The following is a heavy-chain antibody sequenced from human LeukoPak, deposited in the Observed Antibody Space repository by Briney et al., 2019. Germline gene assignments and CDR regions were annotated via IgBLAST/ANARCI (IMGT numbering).Heavy chain of an antibody. CDR1: GFTFSSYG. Sequence: GGSLRLSCAASGFTFSSYGMHWVRQAPGKGLEWVAVISYDGSNKYYADSVKGRFTISRDNSKNTLYLQMNSLRAEDTAVYYCAKDSAVQYYYDSSSLGYWGQGTLVTVSS. J-gene: IGHJ4*02. CDR3: AKDSAVQYYYDSSSLGY. D-gene: IGHD3-22*01. V-gene: IGHV3-30*18. CDR2: ISYDGSNK.